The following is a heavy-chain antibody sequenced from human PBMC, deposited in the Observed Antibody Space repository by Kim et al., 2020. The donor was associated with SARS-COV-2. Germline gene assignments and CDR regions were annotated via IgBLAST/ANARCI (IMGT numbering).Heavy chain of an antibody. CDR3: AREVETGQLWFPPRH. Sequence: SVKVSCKASGGTFSSYAISWVRQAPGQGLEWMGGIIPIFGTANYAQKFQGRVTITADESTSTAYMELSSLRSEDTAVYYCAREVETGQLWFPPRHWGQGTLVTVSS. J-gene: IGHJ4*02. CDR2: IIPIFGTA. D-gene: IGHD5-18*01. CDR1: GGTFSSYA. V-gene: IGHV1-69*13.